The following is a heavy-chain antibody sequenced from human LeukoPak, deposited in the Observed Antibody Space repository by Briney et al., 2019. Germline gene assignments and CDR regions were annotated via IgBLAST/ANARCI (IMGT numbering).Heavy chain of an antibody. CDR1: GGTFSSYA. CDR3: AEGGYCSGGSCYSLSG. J-gene: IGHJ4*02. Sequence: SVKVSCKASGGTFSSYAISWVRQAPGQGLEWMGRIIPIFGTANYAQKFQGRVTITTDESTSTAYMELSSLRSEDTAVYYCAEGGYCSGGSCYSLSGWGQGTLVTASS. D-gene: IGHD2-15*01. CDR2: IIPIFGTA. V-gene: IGHV1-69*05.